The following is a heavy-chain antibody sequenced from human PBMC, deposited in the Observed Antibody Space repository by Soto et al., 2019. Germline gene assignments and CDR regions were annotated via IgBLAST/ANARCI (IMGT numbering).Heavy chain of an antibody. Sequence: ASVKVSCKASGYTFTSYSMHWVRQAPGQRLEWMGWINVGNGNTKYSQKFQGRVTITTDTSASTAYMELSSLTSEDTAMYYCARPKTIGAAAGKGWFDPWGQGTLVTVSS. CDR2: INVGNGNT. CDR1: GYTFTSYS. CDR3: ARPKTIGAAAGKGWFDP. D-gene: IGHD6-13*01. J-gene: IGHJ5*02. V-gene: IGHV1-3*01.